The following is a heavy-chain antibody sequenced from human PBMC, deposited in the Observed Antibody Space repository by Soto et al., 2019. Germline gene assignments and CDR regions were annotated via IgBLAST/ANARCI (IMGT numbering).Heavy chain of an antibody. J-gene: IGHJ4*02. CDR2: INPTTGGT. V-gene: IGHV1-2*02. CDR3: ARDHSKLYVWGSYRLNDY. CDR1: GYTFSDYY. D-gene: IGHD3-16*02. Sequence: VASVKVSCKASGYTFSDYYMHWVRQAPGQGLEWMGWINPTTGGTNYAQSFQGRVTMTRDTSITTVYMELSRLRSDDTAVYYCARDHSKLYVWGSYRLNDYWGQGTLVTVSS.